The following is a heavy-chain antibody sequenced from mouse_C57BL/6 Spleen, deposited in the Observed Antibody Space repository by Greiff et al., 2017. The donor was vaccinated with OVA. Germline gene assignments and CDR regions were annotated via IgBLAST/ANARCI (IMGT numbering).Heavy chain of an antibody. CDR1: GYAFSSYW. CDR2: IYPGDGDT. D-gene: IGHD2-3*01. J-gene: IGHJ4*01. CDR3: ARFPSNEGYYVGAMDY. Sequence: VQLQESGAELVKPGASVKISCKASGYAFSSYWMNWVKQRPGKGLEWIGQIYPGDGDTNYNGKFKGKATLTADKSSSTAYMQLSSLTSEDSAVYFCARFPSNEGYYVGAMDYWGQRTSVTGSS. V-gene: IGHV1-80*01.